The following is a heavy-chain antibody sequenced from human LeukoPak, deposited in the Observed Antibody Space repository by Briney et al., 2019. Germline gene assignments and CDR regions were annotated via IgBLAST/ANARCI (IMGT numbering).Heavy chain of an antibody. Sequence: PSQTLSLTCTVSGGSISSGDYYWSWIRQPPGKGLEWIGYIYYSGSTYYNPYLKSRVTISVDTSKNQFSLKLSSVTAADTAVYYCARGPEVDRKKLLWFGELSTGKGWFDPWGQGTLVTVSS. V-gene: IGHV4-30-4*01. D-gene: IGHD3-10*01. CDR3: ARGPEVDRKKLLWFGELSTGKGWFDP. J-gene: IGHJ5*02. CDR2: IYYSGST. CDR1: GGSISSGDYY.